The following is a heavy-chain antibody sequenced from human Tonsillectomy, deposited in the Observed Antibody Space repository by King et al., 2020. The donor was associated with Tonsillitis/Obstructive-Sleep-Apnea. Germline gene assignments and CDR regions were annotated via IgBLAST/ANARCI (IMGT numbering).Heavy chain of an antibody. D-gene: IGHD3-3*01. J-gene: IGHJ4*02. Sequence: VQLVESGGGLVKPGGSLRLSCAASGFTFSSYSMNWVRQAPGKGLEWVSSISSSSSYIYYADSVKGRFTTSRDNAKNSLYLQMNSLRAEDTAVYYCARDYDFWSGYYLFWGQGTLVTVSS. CDR2: ISSSSSYI. CDR3: ARDYDFWSGYYLF. V-gene: IGHV3-21*01. CDR1: GFTFSSYS.